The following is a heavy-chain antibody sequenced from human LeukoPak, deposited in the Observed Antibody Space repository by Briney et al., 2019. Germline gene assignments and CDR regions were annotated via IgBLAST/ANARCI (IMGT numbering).Heavy chain of an antibody. CDR2: ISGSGGST. CDR1: GGTFSSYG. CDR3: AKGFKGVLDY. J-gene: IGHJ4*02. Sequence: ASVKVSCKASGGTFSSYGMSWVRQAPGKGLEWVSAISGSGGSTYYADSVKGRFTISRDNSKNTLYLQMNSLRAEDTAVYYCAKGFKGVLDYWGQGTLVTVSS. D-gene: IGHD3-10*01. V-gene: IGHV3-23*01.